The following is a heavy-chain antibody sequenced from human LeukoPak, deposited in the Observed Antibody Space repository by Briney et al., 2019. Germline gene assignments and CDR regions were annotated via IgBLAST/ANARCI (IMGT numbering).Heavy chain of an antibody. V-gene: IGHV1-69*06. D-gene: IGHD3-9*01. CDR3: ARGDYDILTGSLFH. J-gene: IGHJ4*02. CDR1: GGTFSSYA. CDR2: IIPIFGTA. Sequence: ASVKVSCKASGGTFSSYAISWVRQAPGQGLEWMGGIIPIFGTANYAQKFQGRVTITADKSMSTAYMELSSLRSEDTAVYYCARGDYDILTGSLFHWGQGTLVTVSS.